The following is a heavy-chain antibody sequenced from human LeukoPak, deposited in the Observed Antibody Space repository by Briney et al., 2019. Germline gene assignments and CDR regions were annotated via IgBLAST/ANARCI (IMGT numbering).Heavy chain of an antibody. Sequence: PGGSLRLSCAASGFTFSDYYMSWIRQAPGKGLEWVSYISSSGSTIYYADSVKGRFTISRDNAKNSLYLQMNSLRAEDTAVYYCARVEYWSGWLQLHYYYYGMDVWGQGTTVTVSS. CDR3: ARVEYWSGWLQLHYYYYGMDV. V-gene: IGHV3-11*01. CDR1: GFTFSDYY. D-gene: IGHD5-24*01. CDR2: ISSSGSTI. J-gene: IGHJ6*02.